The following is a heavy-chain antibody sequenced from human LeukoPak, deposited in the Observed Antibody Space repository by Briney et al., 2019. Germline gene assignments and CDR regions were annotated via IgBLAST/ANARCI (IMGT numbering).Heavy chain of an antibody. D-gene: IGHD3-22*01. V-gene: IGHV1-18*01. CDR1: GYTFTSYS. CDR2: ISAYNGNT. J-gene: IGHJ4*02. Sequence: ASVKVSCKASGYTFTSYSISWVRQAPGQGLEWMGWISAYNGNTNYAQKLQGRVTMTTDTSTSTAYMELRSLRSDDTAVYYCARGGTLYYYDSSGGPDGYWGQGTLVTVSS. CDR3: ARGGTLYYYDSSGGPDGY.